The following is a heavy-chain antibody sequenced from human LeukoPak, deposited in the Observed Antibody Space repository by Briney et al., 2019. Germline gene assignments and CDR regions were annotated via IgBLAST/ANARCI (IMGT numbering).Heavy chain of an antibody. V-gene: IGHV3-74*01. D-gene: IGHD6-6*01. CDR3: AREYSSWFDY. CDR2: INSDGSST. J-gene: IGHJ4*02. CDR1: GFTFSSYW. Sequence: GGSLTLSCAASGFTFSSYWMHWVRQAPGKGLVWVSRINSDGSSTSYADSVKGRLTISRDNAKNTLYLQVNSLRAEDTAVYYCAREYSSWFDYWGQGTLVTVSS.